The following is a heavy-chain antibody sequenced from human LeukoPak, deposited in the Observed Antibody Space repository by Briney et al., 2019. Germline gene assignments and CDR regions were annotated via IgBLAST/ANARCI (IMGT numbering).Heavy chain of an antibody. CDR2: IYYSGST. D-gene: IGHD2-2*01. CDR1: GGSISSSSYY. J-gene: IGHJ4*02. V-gene: IGHV4-39*01. Sequence: SETLSLTCTVSGGSISSSSYYWGWIRQPPGKGLEWIGSIYYSGSTYYNPSLKSRVTISVDTSKNQFSLKLSSVTAADMAVYYCARVIGYCSSTSCFGYFDYWGQGTLVTVSS. CDR3: ARVIGYCSSTSCFGYFDY.